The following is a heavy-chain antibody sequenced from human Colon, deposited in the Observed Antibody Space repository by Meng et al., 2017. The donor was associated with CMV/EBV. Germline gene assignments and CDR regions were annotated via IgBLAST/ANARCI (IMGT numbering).Heavy chain of an antibody. Sequence: THWIAWVRQMPGEGLEWMGVIYPDDSDARYSPSFQGQVTISVDKSLRTSYLQWSSLQAPDTAIYYCAKVSPFGGATSGVVIPGAFDFWGQGTMVTVSS. CDR3: AKVSPFGGATSGVVIPGAFDF. V-gene: IGHV5-51*01. CDR2: IYPDDSDA. D-gene: IGHD3-3*01. J-gene: IGHJ3*01. CDR1: THW.